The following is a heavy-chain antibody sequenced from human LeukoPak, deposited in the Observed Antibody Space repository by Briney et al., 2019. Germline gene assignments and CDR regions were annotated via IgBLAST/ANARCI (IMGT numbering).Heavy chain of an antibody. J-gene: IGHJ4*02. CDR1: GYIFRNYG. D-gene: IGHD4-4*01. CDR3: ARIYYSNHHY. Sequence: ASVKVSCKASGYIFRNYGVSWVRQAPGQGLEWMGWISGQNDNTDYAQKLQGRVTMTKDTATSTAYMGLRSLRSDDTAVYYCARIYYSNHHYWGQGTLVTVSS. CDR2: ISGQNDNT. V-gene: IGHV1-18*01.